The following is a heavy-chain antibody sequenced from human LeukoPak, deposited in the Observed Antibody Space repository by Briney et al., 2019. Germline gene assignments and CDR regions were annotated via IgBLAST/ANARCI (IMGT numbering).Heavy chain of an antibody. CDR3: GREVPGGTTSLDC. J-gene: IGHJ4*02. D-gene: IGHD1-7*01. CDR2: IKEDGSDK. V-gene: IGHV3-7*01. Sequence: GGSLRLSCAASGFTFSSYWMSWIRQAPGQGLEWVANIKEDGSDKNYVDSVRGRLTISRDNAKNALYLQMNSLRAEDTAVYYCGREVPGGTTSLDCWGQGTVVTVSP. CDR1: GFTFSSYW.